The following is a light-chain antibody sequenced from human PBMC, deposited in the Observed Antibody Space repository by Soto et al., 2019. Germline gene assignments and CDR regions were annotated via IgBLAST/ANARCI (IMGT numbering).Light chain of an antibody. V-gene: IGLV1-40*01. J-gene: IGLJ3*02. CDR2: ANT. CDR1: SSNIGAGYD. CDR3: PSYDSGLNGGV. Sequence: QSVLTQPPSGSGAPGQTVTISCSGSSSNIGAGYDVHWYQHLPGTAPKLLIFANTYRPSGVPERFSGSRSGASASLAITGLQADDEAAYYFPSYDSGLNGGVFCGGTKVTVL.